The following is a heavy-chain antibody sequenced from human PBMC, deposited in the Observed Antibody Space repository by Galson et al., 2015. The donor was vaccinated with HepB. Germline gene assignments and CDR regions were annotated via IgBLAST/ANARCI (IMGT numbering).Heavy chain of an antibody. D-gene: IGHD3-10*01. CDR3: ARELLWFGESIGVYYFDY. CDR1: GFTFSSYS. CDR2: ISSSSSYI. V-gene: IGHV3-21*01. Sequence: SLRLSCAASGFTFSSYSMNWVRQAPGKGLEWVSSISSSSSYIYYADSVKGRFTISRDNAKNSLYLQMNSLRAEDTAVYYCARELLWFGESIGVYYFDYWGQGTLVTVSS. J-gene: IGHJ4*02.